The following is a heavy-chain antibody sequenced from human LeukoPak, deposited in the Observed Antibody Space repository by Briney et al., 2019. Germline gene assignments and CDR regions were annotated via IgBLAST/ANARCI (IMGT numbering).Heavy chain of an antibody. D-gene: IGHD4-23*01. Sequence: GGSLRLSCAASGFTFSSYWMHWVRQAPGKGLVWVSRINSDGSSTSYADSVKGRFTISRDNAKNTLYLQMNSLRAEDTAVYYCAKDLGDYDGNSDLNYRGQGTLVTVSS. CDR1: GFTFSSYW. J-gene: IGHJ4*02. CDR3: AKDLGDYDGNSDLNY. V-gene: IGHV3-74*01. CDR2: INSDGSST.